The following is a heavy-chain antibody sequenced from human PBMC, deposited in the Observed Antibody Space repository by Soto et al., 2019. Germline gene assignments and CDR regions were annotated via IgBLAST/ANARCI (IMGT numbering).Heavy chain of an antibody. V-gene: IGHV1-18*01. D-gene: IGHD3-3*01. CDR3: ARTIFGVVDYYYYYYMDV. Sequence: ASVKVSCKASGYTFISYGISWVRQAPGQGLEWMGWISAYNGNTNYAQKLQGRVTMTTDTSTSTAYMELRSLRSDDTAVYYCARTIFGVVDYYYYYYMDVWGKGTTVTVSS. CDR1: GYTFISYG. CDR2: ISAYNGNT. J-gene: IGHJ6*03.